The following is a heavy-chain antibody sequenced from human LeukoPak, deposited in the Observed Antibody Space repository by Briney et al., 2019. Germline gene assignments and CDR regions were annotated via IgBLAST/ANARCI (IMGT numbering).Heavy chain of an antibody. CDR2: ISAYNGNT. J-gene: IGHJ2*01. CDR3: ARANIVVVPAADYWYFYL. CDR1: GYTFTSYG. Sequence: ASVKVSCKASGYTFTSYGISWVRQAPGQGLEWMGWISAYNGNTNYAQKLQGRVTMTTDTSTSTAYVELRSLRSDDTAMYYCARANIVVVPAADYWYFYLWGRGTLVTVSS. D-gene: IGHD2-2*01. V-gene: IGHV1-18*01.